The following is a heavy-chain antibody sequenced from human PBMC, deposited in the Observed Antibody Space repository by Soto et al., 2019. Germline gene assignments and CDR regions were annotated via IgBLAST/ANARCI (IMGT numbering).Heavy chain of an antibody. CDR2: IKQDGSEK. V-gene: IGHV3-7*05. J-gene: IGHJ1*01. CDR3: ARDYGSGYYYEYFQH. D-gene: IGHD3-22*01. Sequence: GGSLRLSCAASGFTFSSYWMSWVRQAPGKGLEWVANIKQDGSEKYYVDSVKGRFTISRDNAKNSLYLQMNSLRAEDMAVYYCARDYGSGYYYEYFQHWGQGTLVTVSS. CDR1: GFTFSSYW.